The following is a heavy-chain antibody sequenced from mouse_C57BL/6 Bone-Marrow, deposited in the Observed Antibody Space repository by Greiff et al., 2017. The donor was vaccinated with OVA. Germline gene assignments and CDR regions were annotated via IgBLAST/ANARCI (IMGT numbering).Heavy chain of an antibody. Sequence: VQLQQSVAELVRPGASVKLSCTASGFNIKNTYMHWVKQRPGQGLEWIGEIDPSDSYTNYNQKFKGKATLTVDTSSSTAYMQLSSLTSEDSAVYYCAHYYGSSPYYAMDYWGQGTSVTVSS. CDR2: IDPSDSYT. J-gene: IGHJ4*01. V-gene: IGHV1-50*01. CDR1: GFNIKNTY. D-gene: IGHD1-1*01. CDR3: AHYYGSSPYYAMDY.